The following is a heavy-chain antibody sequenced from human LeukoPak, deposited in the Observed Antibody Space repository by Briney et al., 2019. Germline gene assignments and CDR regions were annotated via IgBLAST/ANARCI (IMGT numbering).Heavy chain of an antibody. CDR2: IYYSGST. Sequence: SETLSLTCTVSGGSINSYYWSWIRQPPGKGLECIGYIYYSGSTNYNPSLKSRVTISIDTSKNQFSLKLSSVTAADTAVYYCARSGRGSSAGFDYWGQGTLVTVSS. D-gene: IGHD3-10*01. CDR1: GGSINSYY. CDR3: ARSGRGSSAGFDY. J-gene: IGHJ4*02. V-gene: IGHV4-59*01.